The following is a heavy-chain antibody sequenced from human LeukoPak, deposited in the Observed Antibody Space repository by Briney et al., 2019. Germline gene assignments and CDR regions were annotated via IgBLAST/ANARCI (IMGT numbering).Heavy chain of an antibody. CDR1: GGTFSSYT. V-gene: IGHV1-69*04. CDR3: ARDSPYEKYHSD. Sequence: GASVKVSCKASGGTFSSYTISWVRQAPGQGLEWMGRIIPILGIANYAQKFQGRVTITADKSTSTAYMEMSSLRSEDTAVYYCARDSPYEKYHSDWGQGTLVTVSS. D-gene: IGHD3-3*01. J-gene: IGHJ4*02. CDR2: IIPILGIA.